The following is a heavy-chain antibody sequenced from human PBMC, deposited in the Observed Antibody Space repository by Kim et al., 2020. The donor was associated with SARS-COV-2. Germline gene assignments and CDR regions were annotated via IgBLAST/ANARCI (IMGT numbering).Heavy chain of an antibody. CDR2: ISGSGGST. CDR1: GFTFSSYA. J-gene: IGHJ6*02. CDR3: AKTVGQPRRILLPPRGYYYYGMDV. D-gene: IGHD1-26*01. V-gene: IGHV3-23*01. Sequence: GGSLRLSCAASGFTFSSYAMSWVRQAPGKGLEWVSAISGSGGSTYYADSVKGRFTISRDNSKNTLYLQMNSLRAEDTAVYYCAKTVGQPRRILLPPRGYYYYGMDVWGQETTVTVSS.